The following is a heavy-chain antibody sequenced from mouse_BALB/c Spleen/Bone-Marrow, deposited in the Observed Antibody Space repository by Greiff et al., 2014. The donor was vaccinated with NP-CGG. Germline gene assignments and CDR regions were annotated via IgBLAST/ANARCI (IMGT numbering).Heavy chain of an antibody. CDR3: ARSHYYGLYYAMDY. V-gene: IGHV1-9*01. CDR2: ILPGSGTT. CDR1: GYTFSSYW. D-gene: IGHD1-1*01. Sequence: ESGAELMKPGASVKISCKTTGYTFSSYWIEWVKQRPGHGLEWIGEILPGSGTTNYNEKFKGKATFTADTSSNTAYMQLSSLTSEDSAVYYCARSHYYGLYYAMDYWGQGTSVTVSS. J-gene: IGHJ4*01.